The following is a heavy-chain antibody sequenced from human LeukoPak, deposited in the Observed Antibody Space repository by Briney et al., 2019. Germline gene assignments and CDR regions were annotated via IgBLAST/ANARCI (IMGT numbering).Heavy chain of an antibody. J-gene: IGHJ4*02. CDR2: ISSSGSTI. CDR1: GFTFSDYY. CDR3: ARDSPIAAAALYDY. D-gene: IGHD6-13*01. V-gene: IGHV3-11*01. Sequence: GGSLRLSCAASGFTFSDYYMSWIRQAPGKGLEWVSYISSSGSTIYYADSVKGRFTISRDNAKNSLYLQMNSLRAEDTAVYYCARDSPIAAAALYDYWGQGTLVTVSS.